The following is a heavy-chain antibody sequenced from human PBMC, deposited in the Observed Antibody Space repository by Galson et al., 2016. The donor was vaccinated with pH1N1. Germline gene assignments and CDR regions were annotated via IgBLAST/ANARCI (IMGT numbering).Heavy chain of an antibody. CDR1: GFSLSTSGLC. CDR2: IDWDGDK. J-gene: IGHJ4*02. Sequence: PALVKPTQTLTLTCTFSGFSLSTSGLCVSWIRQPPGKALEWLALIDWDGDKYYSTSLKTRLTISKDTAKNQVVLTMTNMDPVDPATYYCARIYSHYSSNEYYFVYWGQGTLVTVSS. D-gene: IGHD6-13*01. CDR3: ARIYSHYSSNEYYFVY. V-gene: IGHV2-70*01.